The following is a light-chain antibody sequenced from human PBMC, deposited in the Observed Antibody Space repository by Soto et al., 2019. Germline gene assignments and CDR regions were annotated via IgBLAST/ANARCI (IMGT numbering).Light chain of an antibody. CDR3: AAWDDDLNGFVV. CDR1: SSNIGSKT. V-gene: IGLV1-44*01. CDR2: STN. J-gene: IGLJ2*01. Sequence: QSVLTQPPSASGTPGQRITISCSGSSSNIGSKTVNWCQQVPGTAPKLLIYSTNQRPSGVPDRFSGSKSGTSASLAISGLQSDDEADYYCAAWDDDLNGFVVFGGGTKLTVL.